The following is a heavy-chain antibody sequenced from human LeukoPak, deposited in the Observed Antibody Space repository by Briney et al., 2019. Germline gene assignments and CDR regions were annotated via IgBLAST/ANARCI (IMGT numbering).Heavy chain of an antibody. J-gene: IGHJ4*02. Sequence: PGGSLRLSCAASEFTFSSYEMYWVRQAPGKWLEWVSYISSSGSTIYYADSVKGRFTISRDNAKNSLYLQMNSLRAEDTAIYYCARLPYSGYGGGRVYWGQGTLVTVSS. V-gene: IGHV3-48*03. CDR1: EFTFSSYE. CDR2: ISSSGSTI. CDR3: ARLPYSGYGGGRVY. D-gene: IGHD5-12*01.